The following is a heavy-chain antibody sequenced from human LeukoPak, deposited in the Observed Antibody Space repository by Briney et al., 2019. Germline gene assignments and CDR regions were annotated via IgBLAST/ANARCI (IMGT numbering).Heavy chain of an antibody. J-gene: IGHJ5*02. D-gene: IGHD3-10*01. Sequence: ASVKVSCKASGYTFTRYYMHWVRQAPGQELEWMGWINPNSGGTNYAQKCKGRVTMTRDTSISTAYRKLSRLRSDDTAVYYWARAMVRGVRESPWGQGTLVTVSS. CDR1: GYTFTRYY. CDR3: ARAMVRGVRESP. CDR2: INPNSGGT. V-gene: IGHV1-2*02.